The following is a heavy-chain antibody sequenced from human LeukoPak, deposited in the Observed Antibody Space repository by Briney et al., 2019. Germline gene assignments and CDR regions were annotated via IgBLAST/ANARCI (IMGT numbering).Heavy chain of an antibody. CDR1: GFTFSNAW. J-gene: IGHJ3*01. V-gene: IGHV3-15*07. CDR2: IRCNSDGGTI. Sequence: GGSLRLSCATSGFTFSNAWMNWVRQAPGKGLEWVGRIRCNSDGGTIDYAAPVKGRFALSRDDSKNTLYLQMNSLQTEDTAVYYCARSSYSSSSSVWGQGTMVTVSS. CDR3: ARSSYSSSSSV. D-gene: IGHD6-6*01.